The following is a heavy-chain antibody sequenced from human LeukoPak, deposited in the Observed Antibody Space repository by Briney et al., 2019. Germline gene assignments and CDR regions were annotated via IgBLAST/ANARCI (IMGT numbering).Heavy chain of an antibody. CDR3: ASLYYDSSGTFDY. J-gene: IGHJ4*02. CDR1: GYTFTGYY. Sequence: ASVKVSCKASGYTFTGYYMHWVRQAPGQGLEWMGWINPNSGGTNSAQKFLGRVTMTRDTSISTAYMELSSLKSDDTAVYYCASLYYDSSGTFDYWGQGTLVTVSS. CDR2: INPNSGGT. D-gene: IGHD3-22*01. V-gene: IGHV1-2*02.